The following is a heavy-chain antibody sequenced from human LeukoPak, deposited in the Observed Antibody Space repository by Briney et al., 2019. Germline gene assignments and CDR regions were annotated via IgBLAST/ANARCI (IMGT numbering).Heavy chain of an antibody. CDR3: ARHKDMRTTLTPFDY. D-gene: IGHD4-17*01. CDR2: IIDSGTT. CDR1: GGSFSGYF. V-gene: IGHV4-34*12. J-gene: IGHJ4*02. Sequence: SETLSLTCGVSGGSFSGYFWTWIRQPPGKGLEWIGEIIDSGTTNYNPSLESRVAMSVDTSKNQVSLRLSSVTAADTAVYYCARHKDMRTTLTPFDYWGQGTLVTVSS.